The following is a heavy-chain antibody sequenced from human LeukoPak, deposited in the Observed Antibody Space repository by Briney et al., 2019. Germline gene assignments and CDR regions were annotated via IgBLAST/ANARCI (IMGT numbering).Heavy chain of an antibody. Sequence: ASVKVSCKASGYTFTSYGISWVQQAPGQGLEWMGWISAYNGNTNYAQKLQGRVTMTTDTSTSTAYMELRSLRSDDTAVYYCARVHGNAAAGAILDYWGQGTLVTVSS. D-gene: IGHD6-13*01. CDR1: GYTFTSYG. CDR2: ISAYNGNT. J-gene: IGHJ4*02. V-gene: IGHV1-18*01. CDR3: ARVHGNAAAGAILDY.